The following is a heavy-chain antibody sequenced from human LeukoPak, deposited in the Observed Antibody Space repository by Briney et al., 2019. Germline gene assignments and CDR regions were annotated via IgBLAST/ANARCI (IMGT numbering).Heavy chain of an antibody. Sequence: ASVKVSCKASGGTFSSYAISWVRQALGQGLEWMGGIIPIFGTANYAQKFQGRVTITADKSTSTDYLELSSLRSEDTAVYYCARDNSVRDEAWWFNPWGQGTLVTVSS. CDR3: ARDNSVRDEAWWFNP. J-gene: IGHJ5*02. V-gene: IGHV1-69*06. D-gene: IGHD5-24*01. CDR2: IIPIFGTA. CDR1: GGTFSSYA.